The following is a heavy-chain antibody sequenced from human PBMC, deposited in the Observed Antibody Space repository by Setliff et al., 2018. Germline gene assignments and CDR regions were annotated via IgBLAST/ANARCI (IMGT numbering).Heavy chain of an antibody. Sequence: ASVKVSCKVSGYTLTELSMHWVRQAPGKGLEWMGGFDPEDGETIYAQKFQGRVAMTEDTSTDTAYMELSSLRSEDTAVYYCATLAFTYYYDSSGYYPHDYWGQGTLGTVSS. CDR1: GYTLTELS. V-gene: IGHV1-24*01. D-gene: IGHD3-22*01. J-gene: IGHJ4*02. CDR3: ATLAFTYYYDSSGYYPHDY. CDR2: FDPEDGET.